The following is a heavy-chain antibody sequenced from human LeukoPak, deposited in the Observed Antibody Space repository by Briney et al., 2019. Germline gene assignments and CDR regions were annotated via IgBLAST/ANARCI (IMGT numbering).Heavy chain of an antibody. Sequence: SVKVSCKASGGTFSSYATSWVRQAPGQGLEWMGGIIPIFGTANYAQKFQGRVTITADESTSTAYMELSSLRSEDTAVYYCARDGSSSPRYYYYYYMDVWAKGPRSPSP. CDR2: IIPIFGTA. D-gene: IGHD6-6*01. CDR3: ARDGSSSPRYYYYYYMDV. V-gene: IGHV1-69*01. J-gene: IGHJ6*03. CDR1: GGTFSSYA.